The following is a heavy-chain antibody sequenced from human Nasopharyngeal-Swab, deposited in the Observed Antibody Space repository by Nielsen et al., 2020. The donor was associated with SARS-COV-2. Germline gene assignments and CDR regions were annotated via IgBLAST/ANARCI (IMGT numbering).Heavy chain of an antibody. V-gene: IGHV3-23*01. D-gene: IGHD4/OR15-4a*01. Sequence: GESLKISCSVSGFTFSNSALCWVRQAQGKGLEWVSAISISGATTFYADSVRGRFTISRDNDRNTVYLQMSSLTVEDTAIYSCAKEEVPNDYWGQGTLVTVSS. CDR1: GFTFSNSA. J-gene: IGHJ4*02. CDR2: ISISGATT. CDR3: AKEEVPNDY.